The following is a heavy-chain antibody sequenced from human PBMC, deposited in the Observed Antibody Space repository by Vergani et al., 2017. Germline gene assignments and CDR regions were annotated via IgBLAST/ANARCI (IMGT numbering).Heavy chain of an antibody. Sequence: QVQLVQSGAEVKKPGSSVKVSCKASGGTFSSYAISWVRQAPGQGLEWMGGIIPIFGTANYAQKFQGRVTITADESTGTAYMELGSLRSEDTAVYYCASSXDIVVVVAAPAPDGYYYYMDVWGKGTTVTVSS. CDR3: ASSXDIVVVVAAPAPDGYYYYMDV. D-gene: IGHD2-15*01. CDR1: GGTFSSYA. CDR2: IIPIFGTA. V-gene: IGHV1-69*01. J-gene: IGHJ6*03.